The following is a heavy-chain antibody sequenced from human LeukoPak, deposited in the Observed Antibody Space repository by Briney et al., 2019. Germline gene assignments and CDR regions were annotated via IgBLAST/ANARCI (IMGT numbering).Heavy chain of an antibody. V-gene: IGHV3-74*01. D-gene: IGHD4-11*01. CDR3: TRVEETATTAAIIRKYSYYYYYMDV. CDR1: GFTFSSCS. CDR2: INSDGSST. Sequence: GGSLRLSCAASGFTFSSCSMNWGRQAPGKGLEWVSRINSDGSSTSYADSVKGRFTISRDNDKNSLYLQMSSMRAEDTAVYYCTRVEETATTAAIIRKYSYYYYYMDVWGKGNTVTVSS. J-gene: IGHJ6*03.